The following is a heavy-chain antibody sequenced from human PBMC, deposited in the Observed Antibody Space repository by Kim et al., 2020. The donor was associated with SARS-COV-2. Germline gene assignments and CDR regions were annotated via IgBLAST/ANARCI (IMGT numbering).Heavy chain of an antibody. D-gene: IGHD6-13*01. CDR3: ARAPGSSWLFDY. V-gene: IGHV3-21*01. CDR2: ISSSSSYI. J-gene: IGHJ4*02. Sequence: GGSLRLSCAASGFTFSSYSMNWVRQAPGKGLEWVSSISSSSSYIYYADSVKGRFTISRDNAKNSLYLQMNSLRAEDTAVYYCARAPGSSWLFDYWGQGTLVTVSS. CDR1: GFTFSSYS.